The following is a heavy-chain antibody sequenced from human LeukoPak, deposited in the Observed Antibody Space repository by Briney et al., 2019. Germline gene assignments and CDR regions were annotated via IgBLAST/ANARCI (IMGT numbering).Heavy chain of an antibody. CDR3: AKCPPILTGLLRSYFDY. Sequence: GGSPRLSCAASGFTFSSYGTSWVRQAPGKGLEWVSAISGSGGSTYYADSVKGRFPISRDNSKNTLYLQMNSLRAEDTAVYYRAKCPPILTGLLRSYFDYWGQGTLVTVSS. V-gene: IGHV3-23*01. D-gene: IGHD3-9*01. CDR2: ISGSGGST. J-gene: IGHJ4*02. CDR1: GFTFSSYG.